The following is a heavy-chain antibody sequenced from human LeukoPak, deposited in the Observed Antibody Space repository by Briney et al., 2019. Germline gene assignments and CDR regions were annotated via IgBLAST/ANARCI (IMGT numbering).Heavy chain of an antibody. Sequence: SETLSLTCTVSGGSFSTYYWSWIRQPPGKGLEWIGYIYYSGSTNYNPSLKSRVTISVDTSKNQFSLKLSSVTAADTAVYCCARGVSYYDSSGYYNEYFQHWGQGTLVTVSS. J-gene: IGHJ1*01. CDR1: GGSFSTYY. V-gene: IGHV4-59*08. D-gene: IGHD3-22*01. CDR3: ARGVSYYDSSGYYNEYFQH. CDR2: IYYSGST.